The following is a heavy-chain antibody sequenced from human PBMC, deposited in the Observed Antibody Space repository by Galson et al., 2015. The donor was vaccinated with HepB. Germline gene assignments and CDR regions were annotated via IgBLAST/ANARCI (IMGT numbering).Heavy chain of an antibody. J-gene: IGHJ4*02. D-gene: IGHD5-18*01. Sequence: SLRLSCAASGFTFSSYSMNWVRQAPGKGLEWVSSISSSSSYIYYADSVKGRFTISRDNAKNSLYLQMNSLRAEDTAVYYCARDQSGYSYGLDYWGQGTLVTVSS. CDR1: GFTFSSYS. CDR3: ARDQSGYSYGLDY. CDR2: ISSSSSYI. V-gene: IGHV3-21*01.